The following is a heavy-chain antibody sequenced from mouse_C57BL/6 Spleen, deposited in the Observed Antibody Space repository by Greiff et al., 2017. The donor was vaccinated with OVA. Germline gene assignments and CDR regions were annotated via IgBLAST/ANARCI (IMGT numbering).Heavy chain of an antibody. J-gene: IGHJ3*01. CDR3: TREGTAQATGWFAY. CDR2: IDPETGGT. CDR1: GYTFTDYE. Sequence: VQLQQSGAELVRPGASVTLSCKASGYTFTDYEMHWVKQTPVHGLEWIGAIDPETGGTAYNQKFKGKAILTADKSSSTAYMELRSLTSEDSAVYYCTREGTAQATGWFAYWGQGTLVTVSA. D-gene: IGHD3-1*01. V-gene: IGHV1-15*01.